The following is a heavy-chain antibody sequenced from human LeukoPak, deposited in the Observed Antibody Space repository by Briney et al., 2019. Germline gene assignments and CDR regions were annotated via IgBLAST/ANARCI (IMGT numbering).Heavy chain of an antibody. CDR3: ARHSKYYDILTGYYTSWHFDY. Sequence: GEALKISFKGSGYRFTSYWISWVRQMPGKGLGWMGRIDPSDSYTNYSPSFQGHVTTSADKSISTAYLQWSSLKASDTAMYYCARHSKYYDILTGYYTSWHFDYWGQGTLVTVSS. J-gene: IGHJ4*02. CDR2: IDPSDSYT. D-gene: IGHD3-9*01. CDR1: GYRFTSYW. V-gene: IGHV5-10-1*01.